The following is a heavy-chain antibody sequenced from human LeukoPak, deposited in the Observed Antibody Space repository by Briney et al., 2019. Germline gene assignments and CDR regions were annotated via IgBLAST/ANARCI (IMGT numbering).Heavy chain of an antibody. CDR2: IYYSGST. CDR1: GGSISSYY. V-gene: IGHV4-59*08. J-gene: IGHJ5*02. D-gene: IGHD5-12*01. CDR3: VRHPAGSGYNWFDP. Sequence: SETLSLTCTVSGGSISSYYWSWIRQPPGKGLEWIGYIYYSGSTNYNPSLKSRVTISVDTSKNQFSLKLGSVTAADTAVYYCVRHPAGSGYNWFDPWGQGTLVTVSS.